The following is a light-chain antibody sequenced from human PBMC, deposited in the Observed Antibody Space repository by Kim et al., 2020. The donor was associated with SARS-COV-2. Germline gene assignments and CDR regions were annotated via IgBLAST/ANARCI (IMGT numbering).Light chain of an antibody. CDR2: DAS. J-gene: IGKJ4*01. CDR3: QQYTTLLSVT. CDR1: EDISNY. V-gene: IGKV1-33*01. Sequence: GDRVTTTGQASEDISNYLNWYQQKLGKAPKLLIYDASNLESGVPSRFTGSGSGTHFTFTISSLQPDDFATYYCQQYTTLLSVTFGGGTKVDIK.